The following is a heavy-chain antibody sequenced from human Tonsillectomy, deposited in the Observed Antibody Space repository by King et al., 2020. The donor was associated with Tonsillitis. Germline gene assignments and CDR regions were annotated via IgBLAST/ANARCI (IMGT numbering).Heavy chain of an antibody. D-gene: IGHD5-18*01. J-gene: IGHJ5*02. Sequence: VQLVESGGGVVQPGRSLRLSCAASGFTFSSYGMHWVRQAPGKGLEWVAVISYDGSNKYYADSVKGRFTISRDNSKNTLYLQMNRLRAEDTAVYYCAKGHSYGFLDWFDPWGQGTLVTVSS. CDR1: GFTFSSYG. CDR3: AKGHSYGFLDWFDP. CDR2: ISYDGSNK. V-gene: IGHV3-30*18.